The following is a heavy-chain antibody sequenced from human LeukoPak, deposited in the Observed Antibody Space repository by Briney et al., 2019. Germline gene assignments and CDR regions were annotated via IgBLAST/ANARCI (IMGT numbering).Heavy chain of an antibody. D-gene: IGHD3-3*01. CDR1: GGSISSYY. CDR2: IQTSGNT. V-gene: IGHV4-4*07. CDR3: ARGFSPLRLPFDY. Sequence: SETLSLTCTVSGGSISSYYWSWLRQPAGKGLEWIGRIQTSGNTNYNPSLKSRVTMSVDTSKNQFSLKLSSVTAADTAVYYCARGFSPLRLPFDYWGQGTLVTVSS. J-gene: IGHJ4*02.